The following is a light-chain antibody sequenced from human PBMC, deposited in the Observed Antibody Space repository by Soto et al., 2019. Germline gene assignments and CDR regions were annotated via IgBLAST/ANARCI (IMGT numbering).Light chain of an antibody. Sequence: DIVMTQSPDSLAVSLGERATINCKSSQSVLYSSNNNNYLAWYQQKPRQPPKLLIYWASTRESGVPDRFSGSGSETDFTLTISSLQAEDVAVYYCQQYYASPFTFGPGTKVEIK. J-gene: IGKJ3*01. CDR3: QQYYASPFT. CDR1: QSVLYSSNNNNY. V-gene: IGKV4-1*01. CDR2: WAS.